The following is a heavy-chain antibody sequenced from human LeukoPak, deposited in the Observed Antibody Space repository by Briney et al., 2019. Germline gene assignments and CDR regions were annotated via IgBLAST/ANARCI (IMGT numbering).Heavy chain of an antibody. CDR3: ARGGEMATAIYFDY. CDR2: INHSGST. V-gene: IGHV4-34*01. J-gene: IGHJ4*02. D-gene: IGHD5-24*01. Sequence: SETLSLTCAVYGGSFSGYYWSWIRQPPGKGLEWIGEINHSGSTNYNPSLKSRVTISVDTSKNQFSLKLSSVTAADTAVYYCARGGEMATAIYFDYWGQGTLVTVSS. CDR1: GGSFSGYY.